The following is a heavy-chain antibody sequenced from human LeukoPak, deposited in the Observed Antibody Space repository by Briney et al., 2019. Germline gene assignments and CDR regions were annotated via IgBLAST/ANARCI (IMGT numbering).Heavy chain of an antibody. V-gene: IGHV6-1*01. CDR3: ARDEYSSSSKDCNWFDP. CDR1: GDSVSSNSAP. J-gene: IGHJ5*02. CDR2: TYYRSKWYN. Sequence: SQTLSLTCAISGDSVSSNSAPWNWIRQSPSRGLEWLGRTYYRSKWYNDYAVSVKSRITINPDTSKNQFSLQLNSVTPEDTAVYYCARDEYSSSSKDCNWFDPWGQGTLVTVSS. D-gene: IGHD6-13*01.